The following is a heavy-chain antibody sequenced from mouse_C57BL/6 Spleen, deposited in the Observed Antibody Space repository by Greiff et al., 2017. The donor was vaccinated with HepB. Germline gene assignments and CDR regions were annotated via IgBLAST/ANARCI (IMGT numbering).Heavy chain of an antibody. CDR2: IYPGSGST. V-gene: IGHV1-55*01. D-gene: IGHD4-1*01. CDR1: GYTFTSYW. J-gene: IGHJ1*03. CDR3: AREWDSDWYFDV. Sequence: QVQLQQPGAELVKPGASVKMSCKASGYTFTSYWITWVKQRPGQGLEWIGDIYPGSGSTNYNEKFKSKATLTVDTSSSTAYMQLSSLTSEDSAVYYGAREWDSDWYFDVWGTGTTVTVSS.